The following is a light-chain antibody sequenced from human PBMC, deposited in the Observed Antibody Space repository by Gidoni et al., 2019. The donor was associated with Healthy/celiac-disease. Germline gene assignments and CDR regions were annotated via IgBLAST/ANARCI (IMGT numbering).Light chain of an antibody. V-gene: IGKV2-28*01. J-gene: IGKJ5*01. CDR3: MQALQTL. CDR2: LGS. Sequence: DIVMTQSPLSLPVTPGEPASISCRSSQSLLHSNGYNYLDWYLQKPGQSPQLLIYLGSNRASGVPDRFSGSGSGTDFTLNISRVEAEDVVFYYCMQALQTLFGQGTRLEIK. CDR1: QSLLHSNGYNY.